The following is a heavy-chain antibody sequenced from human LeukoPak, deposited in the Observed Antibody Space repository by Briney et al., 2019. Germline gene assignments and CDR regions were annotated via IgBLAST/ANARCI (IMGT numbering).Heavy chain of an antibody. CDR2: ISSSSSNK. V-gene: IGHV3-48*01. D-gene: IGHD3-10*01. CDR1: GFTFSSYG. CDR3: ARDLDGSGSYSIDY. J-gene: IGHJ4*02. Sequence: PGGSLRLSCAASGFTFSSYGMNWVRQAPGRGLEWVSYISSSSSNKYYADSVKGRFTISRDNAKDSLYLQMNSLRAEDTAVYYCARDLDGSGSYSIDYWGQGTLVTVSS.